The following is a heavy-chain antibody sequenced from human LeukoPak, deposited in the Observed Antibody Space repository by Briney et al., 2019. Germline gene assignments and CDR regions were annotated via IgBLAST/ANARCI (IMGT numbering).Heavy chain of an antibody. D-gene: IGHD2/OR15-2a*01. Sequence: PPWALSLTRGVSGGSIDITNYWSWVRQAPGQGLEWIGEFSHSGTTNYNPSLRSRVTMFLDRANNQFSLSLTSVTAADSAVYYCTRENRPFCPFAYWGQGVLVTVSS. V-gene: IGHV4-4*03. J-gene: IGHJ4*02. CDR1: GGSIDITNY. CDR2: FSHSGTT. CDR3: TRENRPFCPFAY.